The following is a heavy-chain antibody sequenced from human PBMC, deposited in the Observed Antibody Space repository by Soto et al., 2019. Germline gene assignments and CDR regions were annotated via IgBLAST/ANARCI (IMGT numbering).Heavy chain of an antibody. V-gene: IGHV4-59*12. D-gene: IGHD5-12*01. CDR2: IYYSGST. Sequence: SDTLSLTCNDSGGPLTTYFWSWIRQPPGKGLEWIGYIYYSGSTYYNPSLKSRVTISVDTSKNQFSLKLSSVTAADTAVYYCARGRWLRSSFDYWGQGTLVTVSS. J-gene: IGHJ4*02. CDR3: ARGRWLRSSFDY. CDR1: GGPLTTYF.